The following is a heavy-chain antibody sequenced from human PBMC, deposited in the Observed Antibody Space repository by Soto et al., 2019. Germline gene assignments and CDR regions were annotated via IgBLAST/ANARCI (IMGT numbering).Heavy chain of an antibody. V-gene: IGHV3-33*01. CDR2: IWNDGNGY. CDR1: GFNFNNYG. Sequence: QVQLVESGGGVVQPGRSLRLSCAASGFNFNNYGMHWVRQAPGKGLEWVAVIWNDGNGYYYANSVKGRFTISRYNSKNTLDLQMSSRRAEDTAVYYGARRKISPTTRGAASARGGMDVWGQGTTVTVSS. CDR3: ARRKISPTTRGAASARGGMDV. J-gene: IGHJ6*02. D-gene: IGHD6-13*01.